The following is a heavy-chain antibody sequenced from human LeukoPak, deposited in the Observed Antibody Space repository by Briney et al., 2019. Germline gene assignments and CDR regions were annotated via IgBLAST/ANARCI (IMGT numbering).Heavy chain of an antibody. CDR1: GGSISSYY. J-gene: IGHJ4*02. CDR3: ARGRPGRDGYNYFDY. D-gene: IGHD5-24*01. Sequence: SETLSLTCTVSGGSISSYYWSWIRQPPGKGLEWIGYIYYSGSTNYNPSFESRVTISVDTSKNQFSLKLTSVTAADTAVYYCARGRPGRDGYNYFDYWGQGTLVTVSS. CDR2: IYYSGST. V-gene: IGHV4-59*01.